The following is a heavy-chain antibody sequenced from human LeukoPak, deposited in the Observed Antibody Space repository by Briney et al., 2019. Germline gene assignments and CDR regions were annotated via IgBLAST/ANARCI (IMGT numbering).Heavy chain of an antibody. Sequence: ASVRVSWKVSGSTLSKISVDWVRQAPGKGLEWMGSVGHEDGTTIHAQKFQGRFNMTVDTATDTAYMEMSSLMSEDTAIYYCATGAIVYDYWGQGTLVTVSS. D-gene: IGHD3-9*01. CDR1: GSTLSKIS. CDR3: ATGAIVYDY. CDR2: VGHEDGTT. J-gene: IGHJ4*02. V-gene: IGHV1-24*01.